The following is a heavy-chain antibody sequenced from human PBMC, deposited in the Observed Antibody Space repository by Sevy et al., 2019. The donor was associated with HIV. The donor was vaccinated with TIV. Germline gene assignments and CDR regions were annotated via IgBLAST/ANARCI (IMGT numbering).Heavy chain of an antibody. CDR1: GFTFSSYG. Sequence: GGSLRLSCAASGFTFSSYGMHWVRQAPGKGLEWVAVISYDGSNKYYADSVKGRFTISRDNSKNTLYLQMNSLRAEDTAVYYCAKGHGLYDYVWGSYASAGRSLGMDVWGQGTTVTVSS. V-gene: IGHV3-30*18. CDR3: AKGHGLYDYVWGSYASAGRSLGMDV. CDR2: ISYDGSNK. D-gene: IGHD3-16*01. J-gene: IGHJ6*02.